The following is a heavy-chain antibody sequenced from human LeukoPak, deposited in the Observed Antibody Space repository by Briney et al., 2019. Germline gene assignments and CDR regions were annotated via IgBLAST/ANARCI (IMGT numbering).Heavy chain of an antibody. J-gene: IGHJ6*02. V-gene: IGHV3-33*01. Sequence: GSLRLSCAASGFTFSSYGMHWVRQAPGKGLEWVAVIWYDGSNKYYADSVKGRFTISRDNSKNTLYLQMNSLRAEDTAVYYCARDRLDSSSWYYYYYGMDVWGQGATVTVSS. CDR3: ARDRLDSSSWYYYYYGMDV. D-gene: IGHD6-13*01. CDR2: IWYDGSNK. CDR1: GFTFSSYG.